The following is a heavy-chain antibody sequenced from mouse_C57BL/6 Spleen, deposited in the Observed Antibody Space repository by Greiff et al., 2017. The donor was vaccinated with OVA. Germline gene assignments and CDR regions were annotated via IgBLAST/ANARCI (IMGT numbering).Heavy chain of an antibody. V-gene: IGHV1-26*01. Sequence: EVQLQQSGPELVKPGASVKISCKASGYTFTDYYMNWVKQSHGKSLEWIGDINPNNGGTSYNQKFKGKATLTVDKSSSTAYMELRSLTSEDSAVYYCARSIYYGYDEDGYWGQGTTLTVSS. J-gene: IGHJ2*01. CDR3: ARSIYYGYDEDGY. CDR2: INPNNGGT. D-gene: IGHD2-2*01. CDR1: GYTFTDYY.